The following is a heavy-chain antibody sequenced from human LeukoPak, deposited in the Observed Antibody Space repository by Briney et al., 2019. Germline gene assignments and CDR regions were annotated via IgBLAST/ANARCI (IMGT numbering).Heavy chain of an antibody. V-gene: IGHV3-23*01. Sequence: GGSLRLSCVASGFSLSSYATSWVRLPPGKGLLWVAGIYSDDSATFYKDAVKGRFTISKDTSKNTLYLQMNSLRDEDTAVYYCAKDMTYGDGKWEFDLWGQGTPVTVSS. CDR2: IYSDDSAT. J-gene: IGHJ5*02. CDR3: AKDMTYGDGKWEFDL. D-gene: IGHD2-21*02. CDR1: GFSLSSYA.